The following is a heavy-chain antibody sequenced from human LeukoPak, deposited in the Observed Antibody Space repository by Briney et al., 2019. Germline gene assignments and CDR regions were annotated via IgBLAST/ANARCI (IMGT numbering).Heavy chain of an antibody. CDR3: AKDGYGTVDF. Sequence: GGSLSLSCAASGFTFSSYAMSWVRQAPGKGLEWVSAISGSGGSTYYADSVKGRFTISRDNYKNTLYLQMNSLRAEDTAVYYCAKDGYGTVDFWGQGTLVTVSS. V-gene: IGHV3-23*01. CDR2: ISGSGGST. D-gene: IGHD5-12*01. CDR1: GFTFSSYA. J-gene: IGHJ4*02.